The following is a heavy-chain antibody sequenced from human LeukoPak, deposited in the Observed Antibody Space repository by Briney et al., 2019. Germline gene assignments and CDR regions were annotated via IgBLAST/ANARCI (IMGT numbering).Heavy chain of an antibody. J-gene: IGHJ6*02. CDR1: GGSFSGYY. D-gene: IGHD2-21*01. CDR3: ARVAYPPTRLHNYYYYGMDV. V-gene: IGHV4-34*01. Sequence: SETLSLTCAVYGGSFSGYYWSWIRQPPGKGLEWIGEINQSGSTNYNPSLKSRVTISVDTSKNQFSLKLSSVTAADTAVYYCARVAYPPTRLHNYYYYGMDVWGQGTTVTVSS. CDR2: INQSGST.